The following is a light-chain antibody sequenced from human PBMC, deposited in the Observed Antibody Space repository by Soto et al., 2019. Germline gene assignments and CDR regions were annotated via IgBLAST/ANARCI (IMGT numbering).Light chain of an antibody. V-gene: IGKV3-20*01. Sequence: EIVLTQSPSPPSFSPGERATLSCRASPSVSSSYLAWYQQKPGQAPRLLIYDVSNRATGIPARFSGSGSGTDFTLTISRLEPEDFAVYYCQQYGSSPITFGQGTRLEIK. CDR1: PSVSSSY. J-gene: IGKJ5*01. CDR3: QQYGSSPIT. CDR2: DVS.